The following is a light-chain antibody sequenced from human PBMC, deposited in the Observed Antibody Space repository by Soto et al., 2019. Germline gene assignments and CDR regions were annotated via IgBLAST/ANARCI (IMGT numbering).Light chain of an antibody. J-gene: IGLJ1*01. CDR2: YDS. Sequence: SYELTQPPSVSVAPEKTARLTCGGDNIGSKRVHWYRQKPGQAPVLVIYYDSDRPSGIPERFSGSNSGNTATLTINRVEAGDEADYYCQVWDITTGHYVFGTGTKVTVL. V-gene: IGLV3-21*04. CDR1: NIGSKR. CDR3: QVWDITTGHYV.